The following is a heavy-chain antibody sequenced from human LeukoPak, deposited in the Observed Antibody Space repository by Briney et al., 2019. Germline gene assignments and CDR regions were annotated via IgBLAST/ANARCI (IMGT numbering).Heavy chain of an antibody. CDR3: ARSRGERWLQFDAFDI. V-gene: IGHV4-59*01. J-gene: IGHJ3*02. CDR1: GCSISSYY. CDR2: IYYSGST. Sequence: WETLTLTCTASGCSISSYYWSWIRQPPGKGLEWIGYIYYSGSTNYNPSLKSRVTISVDTSKNQFSLKLSSVTAADTAVYYCARSRGERWLQFDAFDIWGQGTMVTVSS. D-gene: IGHD5-24*01.